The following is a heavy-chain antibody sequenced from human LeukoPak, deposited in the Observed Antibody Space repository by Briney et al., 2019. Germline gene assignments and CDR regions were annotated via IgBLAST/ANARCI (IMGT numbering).Heavy chain of an antibody. Sequence: SETLSLTCTVSGGSISSYYWSWIRQTPGKGLEWIGYIYYSGSTNYNPSLKSRVNISVDTSKNQFSLKLSSVTAADTALYYCASLYCSSTSCHLFHWGQGTLVTVSS. CDR2: IYYSGST. CDR3: ASLYCSSTSCHLFH. D-gene: IGHD2-2*01. CDR1: GGSISSYY. J-gene: IGHJ4*02. V-gene: IGHV4-59*08.